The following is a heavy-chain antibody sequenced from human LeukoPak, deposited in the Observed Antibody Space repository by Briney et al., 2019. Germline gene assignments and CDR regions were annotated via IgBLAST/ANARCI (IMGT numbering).Heavy chain of an antibody. CDR1: GGSFSGYY. V-gene: IGHV4-34*01. D-gene: IGHD6-19*01. Sequence: SETLSLTCAVYGGSFSGYYWSWIRQRPGKGLEWIGEINHSGSTNYNPSLKSRVTISVDTSKNQFSLKLSSVTAADTAVYYCARGSYSSGWYRGSAFDIWGQGTMVTVSS. CDR3: ARGSYSSGWYRGSAFDI. J-gene: IGHJ3*02. CDR2: INHSGST.